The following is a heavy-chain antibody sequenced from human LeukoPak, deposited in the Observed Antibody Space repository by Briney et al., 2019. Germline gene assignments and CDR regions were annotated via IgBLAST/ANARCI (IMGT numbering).Heavy chain of an antibody. CDR2: IHYSGST. J-gene: IGHJ4*02. CDR3: AVTGYGIGGY. D-gene: IGHD6-25*01. Sequence: SETLSLTCTVSGGSISSYYWSWIRQPPGKGLEWIGSIHYSGSTYYSPSLKSRVTISVDTSKSQFSLTLSSVTAADTAMYYCAVTGYGIGGYWGQGTLVTVSS. CDR1: GGSISSYY. V-gene: IGHV4-59*05.